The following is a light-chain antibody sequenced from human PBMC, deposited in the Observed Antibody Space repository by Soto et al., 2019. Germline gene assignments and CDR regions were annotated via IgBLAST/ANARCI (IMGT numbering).Light chain of an antibody. Sequence: EIMLTQSPGTLSLTPGQRATLSCRTSQSVSSSYLAWYQQKPGQAPRLLIYGASSRATGIPDRFSGSGSGTDFTLTISRLKPEDFAVYYCQQRGTWPTFGQGTKVDIK. V-gene: IGKV3D-20*02. CDR2: GAS. CDR1: QSVSSSY. CDR3: QQRGTWPT. J-gene: IGKJ1*01.